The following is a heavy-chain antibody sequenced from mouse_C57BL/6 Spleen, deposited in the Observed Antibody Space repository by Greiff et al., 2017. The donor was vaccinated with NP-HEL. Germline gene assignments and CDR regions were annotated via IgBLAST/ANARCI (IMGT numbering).Heavy chain of an antibody. Sequence: EVQLVESGGDLVKPGGSLKLSCAASGFTFSSYGMSWVRQTPDKRLEWVATISSGGSYTYYPDSVKGRFTISRDNAKNTLYLQMSSRKSEDTAMYYCARHGLFITTVGGAMDYWGQGTSVTVSS. D-gene: IGHD1-1*01. CDR3: ARHGLFITTVGGAMDY. J-gene: IGHJ4*01. CDR1: GFTFSSYG. CDR2: ISSGGSYT. V-gene: IGHV5-6*01.